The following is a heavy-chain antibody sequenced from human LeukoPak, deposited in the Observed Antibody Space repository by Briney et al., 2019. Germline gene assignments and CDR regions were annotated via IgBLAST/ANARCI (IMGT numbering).Heavy chain of an antibody. CDR3: ARLWWIQPVY. J-gene: IGHJ4*02. CDR1: GFTFSRYD. CDR2: ISYEGSNK. V-gene: IGHV3-30-3*01. D-gene: IGHD5-18*01. Sequence: QPGGSLRLSCAASGFTFSRYDMHWVRQAPGKGLEWVAVISYEGSNKYYGDSVKGRFTISRDNSKNTLYLQMNSLRSEDTSVYYCARLWWIQPVYWGQGTPVTVSS.